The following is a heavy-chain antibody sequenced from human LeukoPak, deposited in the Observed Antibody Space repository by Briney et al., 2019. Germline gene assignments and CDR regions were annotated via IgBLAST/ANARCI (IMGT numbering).Heavy chain of an antibody. CDR2: INPSGGST. Sequence: ASVKVSCKASGYTFTSYYMHWVRQTPGQGLERMGIINPSGGSTSYAQTCQGRVTMTRDTSTSTVYMELSSLTSEDTAVYYCARGNWGSDYWGQGTLVTVSS. V-gene: IGHV1-46*01. D-gene: IGHD7-27*01. CDR3: ARGNWGSDY. CDR1: GYTFTSYY. J-gene: IGHJ4*02.